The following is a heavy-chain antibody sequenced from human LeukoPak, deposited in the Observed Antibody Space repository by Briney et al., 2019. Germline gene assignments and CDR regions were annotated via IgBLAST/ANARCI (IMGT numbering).Heavy chain of an antibody. CDR2: ISAYNGNT. CDR3: ARDEGSSWYGSYYYGMDV. J-gene: IGHJ6*02. Sequence: EASVKVSCKASGYTFTSYGISWVRQAPGQGLEWMGWISAYNGNTNCAQKLQGRVTMTTDTSTSTAYMELRSLRSDDTAVYYCARDEGSSWYGSYYYGMDVWGQGTTVTVSS. V-gene: IGHV1-18*01. D-gene: IGHD6-13*01. CDR1: GYTFTSYG.